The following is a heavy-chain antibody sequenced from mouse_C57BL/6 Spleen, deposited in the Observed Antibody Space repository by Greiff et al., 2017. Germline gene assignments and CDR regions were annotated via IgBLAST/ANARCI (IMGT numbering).Heavy chain of an antibody. Sequence: EVQGVESGGDLVKPGGSLKLSCAASGFTFSSYGMSWVRQTPDKRLEWVATISSGGSYTYYPDSVKGRFTISRDNAKNTLYLQMSSLKSEDTAMYYCASPIYYDYDVGWFAYWGQGTLVTVSA. D-gene: IGHD2-4*01. J-gene: IGHJ3*01. CDR2: ISSGGSYT. CDR3: ASPIYYDYDVGWFAY. V-gene: IGHV5-6*01. CDR1: GFTFSSYG.